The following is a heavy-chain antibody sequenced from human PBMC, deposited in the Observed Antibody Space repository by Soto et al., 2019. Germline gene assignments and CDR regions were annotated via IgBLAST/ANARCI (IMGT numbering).Heavy chain of an antibody. J-gene: IGHJ4*02. CDR2: MNPNSGNT. CDR3: ASLITGTTSLFDY. Sequence: ASVKVSCKASGYTFTSYDINWVRQATGQGLEWMGWMNPNSGNTGYAQKFQGRVTMTRNTSISTAYMELSSLRSEDTAVYYCASLITGTTSLFDYWGQGTLVTVYS. CDR1: GYTFTSYD. D-gene: IGHD1-7*01. V-gene: IGHV1-8*01.